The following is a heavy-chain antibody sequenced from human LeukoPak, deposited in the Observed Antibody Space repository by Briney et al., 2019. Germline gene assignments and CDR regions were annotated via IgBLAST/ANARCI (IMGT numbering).Heavy chain of an antibody. CDR2: IYYSGST. CDR3: ARERALSNYASDYFDY. J-gene: IGHJ4*02. D-gene: IGHD4-11*01. Sequence: PSETLSLTCTVSGGSISSGDYYWSWIRQPPGKGLEWIGYIYYSGSTYYIPSLKSRVTISVDTSKNQFSLKLSSVTAADTAVYYCARERALSNYASDYFDYWGQGTLVTVPS. CDR1: GGSISSGDYY. V-gene: IGHV4-30-4*08.